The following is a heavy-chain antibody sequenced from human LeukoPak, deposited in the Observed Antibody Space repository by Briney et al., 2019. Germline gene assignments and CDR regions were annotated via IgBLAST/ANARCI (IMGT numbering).Heavy chain of an antibody. D-gene: IGHD4-17*01. CDR3: AKEPYGDYYFDY. Sequence: GGSLRLSCAASGFTFSSYGMHWVRQAPGKGLEGVAFIRYDGSNKYYADSVKGRFTISRDNSKNTLYLQMNSLRAEDTAVYYCAKEPYGDYYFDYWGQGTLVTVSS. CDR1: GFTFSSYG. V-gene: IGHV3-30*02. J-gene: IGHJ4*02. CDR2: IRYDGSNK.